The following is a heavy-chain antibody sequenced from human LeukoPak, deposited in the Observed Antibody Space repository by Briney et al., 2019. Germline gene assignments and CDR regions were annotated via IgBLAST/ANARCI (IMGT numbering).Heavy chain of an antibody. CDR2: INTDGSST. CDR3: ARESTSWYFDL. J-gene: IGHJ2*01. CDR1: GFTFSTYW. D-gene: IGHD2-2*01. Sequence: PGGSLRLSCAASGFTFSTYWMHWVRQAPGKGLVWVSLINTDGSSTNYADSVKGRFTISRDNSKNTLYLQMNSLRAEDTAVYYCARESTSWYFDLWGRGTLVTVSS. V-gene: IGHV3-74*01.